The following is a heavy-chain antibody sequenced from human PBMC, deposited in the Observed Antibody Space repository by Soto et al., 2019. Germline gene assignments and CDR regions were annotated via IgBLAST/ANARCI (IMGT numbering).Heavy chain of an antibody. CDR2: IYATGTT. V-gene: IGHV4-4*07. CDR1: GASISGFY. CDR3: VRDGTKTLRDWFDP. J-gene: IGHJ5*02. Sequence: QVQLQESGPGLVKPSETLSLTCTVSGASISGFYWSWIRKSAGKGLEWIGRIYATGTTDYNPSPKSRVMMSVDTSKKQFSLKLRSVTAADTAVYYCVRDGTKTLRDWFDPWGQGISGTVSS. D-gene: IGHD1-1*01.